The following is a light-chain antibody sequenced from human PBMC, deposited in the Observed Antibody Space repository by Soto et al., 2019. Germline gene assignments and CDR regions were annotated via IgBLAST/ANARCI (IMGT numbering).Light chain of an antibody. CDR2: EVV. CDR1: KNDIGVYDF. J-gene: IGLJ1*01. CDR3: KSYAGRNTYV. V-gene: IGLV2-8*01. Sequence: QSVLTQPPSASGSPGQSVTISCTGTKNDIGVYDFVSWYQHHPGKAPRLIIYEVVQRPSGVPDRFSGSKSGNTASLTVSGLQDGDEADYFCKSYAGRNTYVFGGGTKLTAL.